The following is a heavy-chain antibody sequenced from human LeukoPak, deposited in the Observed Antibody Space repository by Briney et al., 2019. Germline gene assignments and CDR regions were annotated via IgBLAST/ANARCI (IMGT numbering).Heavy chain of an antibody. V-gene: IGHV3-9*03. CDR1: GFTFDDYA. J-gene: IGHJ6*03. D-gene: IGHD6-19*01. Sequence: GGSLRLSCAAAGFTFDDYAMHWVRQAQGKGLEWVSGISWNSGSIGYADSVKGRFTISRDNAKNSLYLQMNSLRAEDMALYYCAKGIKAVAGRGDYMDVWGKGTTVTVSS. CDR2: ISWNSGSI. CDR3: AKGIKAVAGRGDYMDV.